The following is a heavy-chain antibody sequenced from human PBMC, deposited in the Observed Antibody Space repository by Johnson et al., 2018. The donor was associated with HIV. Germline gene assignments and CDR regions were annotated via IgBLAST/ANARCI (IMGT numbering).Heavy chain of an antibody. CDR3: AKVYSSSVPAPGI. D-gene: IGHD6-6*01. Sequence: QVQLVESGGGVVQPGRSLRLSCAASGFTFSSYAMHWVRQAPGKGLVWVSVISIGGSTYYADSVKGRFTISRDNSKNTLSLQMNSLRAEDTAVYYCAKVYSSSVPAPGIWGQGTMVTVSS. J-gene: IGHJ3*02. CDR2: ISIGGST. V-gene: IGHV3-NL1*01. CDR1: GFTFSSYA.